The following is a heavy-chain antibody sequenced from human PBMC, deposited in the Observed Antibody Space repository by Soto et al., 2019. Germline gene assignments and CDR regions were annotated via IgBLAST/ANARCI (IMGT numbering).Heavy chain of an antibody. CDR3: AREHHYYDTSGYYYVLDY. CDR1: GGYISSDF. J-gene: IGHJ4*02. D-gene: IGHD3-22*01. Sequence: PSETLSLTCSVSGGYISSDFWSWIRQPAGKGLEWIGRIYASGNANYNPSLKSRVTMSVDTSKNQLSLKPSSVTAADTAVYYCAREHHYYDTSGYYYVLDYWGQGTLVTVSS. CDR2: IYASGNA. V-gene: IGHV4-4*07.